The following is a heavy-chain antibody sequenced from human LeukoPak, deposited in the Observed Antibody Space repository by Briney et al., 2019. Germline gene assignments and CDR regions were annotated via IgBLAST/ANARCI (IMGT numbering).Heavy chain of an antibody. CDR1: GFTFNSYS. CDR2: ITSSSSYI. D-gene: IGHD1-26*01. J-gene: IGHJ5*02. CDR3: ARDIGPSTNWFDP. Sequence: GGSLRLACACSGFTFNSYSMTWVRQAPGKGLEWVSSITSSSSYIYYADSVKGRFTISRDNAKNSLYLQMNSLRAEDTAVYYCARDIGPSTNWFDPWGQGTLVTVSS. V-gene: IGHV3-21*01.